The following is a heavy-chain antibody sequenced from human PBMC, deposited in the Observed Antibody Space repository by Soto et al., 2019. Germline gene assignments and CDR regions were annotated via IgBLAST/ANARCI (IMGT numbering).Heavy chain of an antibody. Sequence: SCIPSRHCQGKGLEWIGEINDSGSTKYNPSLKSRVTVSVDRSKNQFSLNLISVTAADTAVYYCARVPVRKY. CDR2: INDSGST. J-gene: IGHJ1*01. CDR1: S. V-gene: IGHV4-34*01. D-gene: IGHD4-17*01. CDR3: ARVPVRKY.